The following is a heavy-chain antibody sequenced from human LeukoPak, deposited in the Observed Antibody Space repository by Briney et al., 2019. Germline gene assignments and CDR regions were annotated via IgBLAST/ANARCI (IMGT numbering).Heavy chain of an antibody. CDR2: ISAYNGNT. D-gene: IGHD3-16*01. J-gene: IGHJ4*02. Sequence: ASVKVSCKASGYTFTGYYMHWVRQAPGQGLEWMGWISAYNGNTNYAQKLQGRVTMTTDTSTSTAYMELRSLRSDDTAVYYCARERLRLGKNIGGLRTDYWGQGTLVTVSS. CDR3: ARERLRLGKNIGGLRTDY. CDR1: GYTFTGYY. V-gene: IGHV1-18*04.